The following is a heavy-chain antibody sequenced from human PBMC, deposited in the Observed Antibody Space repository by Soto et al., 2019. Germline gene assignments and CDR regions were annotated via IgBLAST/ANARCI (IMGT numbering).Heavy chain of an antibody. V-gene: IGHV3-30-3*01. D-gene: IGHD3-3*01. Sequence: PGGSLRLSCAASGFTFSSYAMHWVRQAPGKGLEWVAVISYDGSNKYYADSVKGRFTISRDNSKNTLYLQMNSLRTEDTAVYYCARDPFVLTLFRVVHYYYGMDVWGQGTTVTVSS. CDR2: ISYDGSNK. J-gene: IGHJ6*02. CDR3: ARDPFVLTLFRVVHYYYGMDV. CDR1: GFTFSSYA.